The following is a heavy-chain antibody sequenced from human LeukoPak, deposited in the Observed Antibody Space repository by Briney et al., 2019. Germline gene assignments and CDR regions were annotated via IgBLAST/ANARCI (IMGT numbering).Heavy chain of an antibody. CDR1: GFTFSSYA. CDR3: ARDRGGFDY. D-gene: IGHD3-10*01. J-gene: IGHJ4*02. V-gene: IGHV3-30*04. CDR2: ISYDGSNK. Sequence: GGSLRLSCAASGFTFSSYAMHWVRQAPGKGLEWVAVISYDGSNKYYADSVKGRFTISRDNSKNTLYLQMNSLRAEDTAVYYCARDRGGFDYWGQGTLVTVSS.